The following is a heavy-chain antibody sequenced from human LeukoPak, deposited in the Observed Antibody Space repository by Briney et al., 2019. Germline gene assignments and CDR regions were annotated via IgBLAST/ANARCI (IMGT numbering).Heavy chain of an antibody. Sequence: PSETLSLTCAVSGYSISSGYYWGWIRQPPGKGLEWIGRIYHSGSTYYNPSLKSRVTISVDTSKNQFSLKLSSVTAADTAVYYCARLSDLTQFDYWGQGTLVTVSS. CDR1: GYSISSGYY. V-gene: IGHV4-38-2*01. D-gene: IGHD2/OR15-2a*01. CDR2: IYHSGST. CDR3: ARLSDLTQFDY. J-gene: IGHJ4*02.